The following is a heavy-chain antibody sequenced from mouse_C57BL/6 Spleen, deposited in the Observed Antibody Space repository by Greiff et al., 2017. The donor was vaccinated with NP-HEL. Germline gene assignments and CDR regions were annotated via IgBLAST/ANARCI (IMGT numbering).Heavy chain of an antibody. CDR3: AREDDYYGYVDGQYYYAMDY. J-gene: IGHJ4*01. CDR1: GYTFTSYW. V-gene: IGHV1-55*01. CDR2: IYPGSGST. D-gene: IGHD2-2*01. Sequence: QVQLQQPGAELVKPGASVKMSCKASGYTFTSYWITWVKQRPGQGLEWIGDIYPGSGSTNYNEKFKSKATLTVDTSSSTAYMQLSSLTSEDSAVYYCAREDDYYGYVDGQYYYAMDYWGQGTSVTVSS.